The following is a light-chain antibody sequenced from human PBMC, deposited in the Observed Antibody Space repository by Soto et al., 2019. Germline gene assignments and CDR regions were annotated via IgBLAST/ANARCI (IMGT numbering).Light chain of an antibody. J-gene: IGKJ1*01. CDR2: GAS. CDR1: QSVSSN. V-gene: IGKV3-20*01. Sequence: EIVLTQSPGTLSLSPGERATLSCRASQSVSSNLAWYQQKPGQAPRLLIYGASTRATGIPARFSGSGSGTDYTLTISRLEPEDFAVYYCQQYGYSFWTFGQGTKVDIK. CDR3: QQYGYSFWT.